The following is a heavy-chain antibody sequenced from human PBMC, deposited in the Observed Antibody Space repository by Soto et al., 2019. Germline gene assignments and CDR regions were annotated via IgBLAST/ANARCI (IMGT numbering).Heavy chain of an antibody. V-gene: IGHV1-18*04. D-gene: IGHD2-2*01. J-gene: IGHJ6*02. CDR2: ISAYNGNT. CDR3: ALVPAAFDDYYYGMDV. CDR1: GYTFSSYG. Sequence: QVQLVQSGAEVKKPGASLKVSCKASGYTFSSYGISWVRQAPGQGLEWMGWISAYNGNTNYAQKLQGRVTMTTDTSASTAYMELRSLRSDDTAVYYCALVPAAFDDYYYGMDVWGQGTTVTVSS.